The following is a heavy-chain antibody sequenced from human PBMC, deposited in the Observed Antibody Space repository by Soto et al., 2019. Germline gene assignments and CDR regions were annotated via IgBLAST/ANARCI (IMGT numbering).Heavy chain of an antibody. J-gene: IGHJ1*01. V-gene: IGHV4-30-2*01. D-gene: IGHD2-21*02. CDR3: VKGAAYCGGDCQPPH. CDR1: GGSISSGGYS. CDR2: IYHSGST. Sequence: PSETLSLTCAVSGGSISSGGYSWSWIRQPPGKGLEWIGYIYHSGSTYYNPSLKSRVTISVDRSKNQFSLKLSSVTAADTAVYYCVKGAAYCGGDCQPPHWGQGTLVTVSS.